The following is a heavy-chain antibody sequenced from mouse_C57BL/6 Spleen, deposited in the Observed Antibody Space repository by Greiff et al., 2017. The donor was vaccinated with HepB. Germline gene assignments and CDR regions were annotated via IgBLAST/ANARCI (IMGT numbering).Heavy chain of an antibody. CDR2: IDPENGDT. Sequence: EVQLQQSGAELVRPGASVKLSCTASGFNIKDDYMHWVKQRPEQGLEWIGWIDPENGDTEYASKFQGKATITADTSSNTAYLQLSSLTSEDTAVYYCTTNYSNDTAWFAYWGQGTLVTVSA. V-gene: IGHV14-4*01. J-gene: IGHJ3*01. CDR1: GFNIKDDY. D-gene: IGHD2-5*01. CDR3: TTNYSNDTAWFAY.